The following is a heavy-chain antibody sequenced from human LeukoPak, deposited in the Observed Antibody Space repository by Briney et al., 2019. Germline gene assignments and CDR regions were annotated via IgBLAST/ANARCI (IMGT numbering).Heavy chain of an antibody. CDR3: ARDQGYCSGGSCYYIDY. V-gene: IGHV1-24*01. CDR2: FDPEDGET. Sequence: ASVTLSCKVSGYTLTELSMHWVRQPPGKGLEWMGGFDPEDGETIYAQKFQGRVTMTEDTSTDTAYMELSSLRSDDTAVYYCARDQGYCSGGSCYYIDYWGQGTLVTVSS. D-gene: IGHD2-15*01. CDR1: GYTLTELS. J-gene: IGHJ4*02.